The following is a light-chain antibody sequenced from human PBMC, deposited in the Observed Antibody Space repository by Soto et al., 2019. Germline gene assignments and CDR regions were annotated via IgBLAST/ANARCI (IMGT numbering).Light chain of an antibody. CDR2: AVT. Sequence: QSALTQPASVSGSTGQSITISCTGTSSDIGRYNYVSWYQQYPGKAPKLLIYAVTNRPSGVSNRFSASKSGSTASLTISGLQAEDEADYYCTSYTGINTVLFGGGTKLTV. CDR1: SSDIGRYNY. V-gene: IGLV2-14*03. J-gene: IGLJ2*01. CDR3: TSYTGINTVL.